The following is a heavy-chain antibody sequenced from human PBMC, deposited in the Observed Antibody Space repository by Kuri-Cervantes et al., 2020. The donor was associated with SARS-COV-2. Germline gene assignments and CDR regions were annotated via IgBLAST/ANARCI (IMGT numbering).Heavy chain of an antibody. Sequence: GESLKISCAASGFTFSSYAMHRVRQAPGKGLEWVAVISYDGSNKYYADSVKGRFTISRDNSKNTLYLQMNSLRAEDTAVYYCARDSSGVEMATSWGQGTLVTVSS. CDR2: ISYDGSNK. V-gene: IGHV3-30-3*01. CDR3: ARDSSGVEMATS. D-gene: IGHD5-24*01. CDR1: GFTFSSYA. J-gene: IGHJ4*02.